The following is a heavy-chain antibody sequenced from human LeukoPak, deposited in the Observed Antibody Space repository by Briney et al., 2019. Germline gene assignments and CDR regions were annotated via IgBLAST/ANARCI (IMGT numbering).Heavy chain of an antibody. CDR1: GYSFTSYW. CDR3: ARRGGSSWDGHYYYGMDV. V-gene: IGHV5-51*01. J-gene: IGHJ6*02. CDR2: IYPGDSDT. Sequence: GESLKISFKGSGYSFTSYWIGWVRQMPGKGLEWMGIIYPGDSDTRYSPSFQGQVTISADKSISTAHLQWSSLKASDTAMYYCARRGGSSWDGHYYYGMDVWGQGTTVTVSS. D-gene: IGHD6-13*01.